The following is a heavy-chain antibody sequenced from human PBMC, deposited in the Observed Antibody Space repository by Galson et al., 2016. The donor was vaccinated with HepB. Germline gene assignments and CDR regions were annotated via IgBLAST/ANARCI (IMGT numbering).Heavy chain of an antibody. D-gene: IGHD2/OR15-2a*01. J-gene: IGHJ4*02. CDR1: GFTFSNYG. V-gene: IGHV3-30*03. CDR2: DSGDGRWK. Sequence: SLRLSCAASGFTFSNYGMHWVRQAPGKGLEWVAADSGDGRWKFYADSVKGRFTISRDNSNSMLSLQMSSLRADDTAVYYCARRHEYCPPVGCSVDYWGQGILVSVSS. CDR3: ARRHEYCPPVGCSVDY.